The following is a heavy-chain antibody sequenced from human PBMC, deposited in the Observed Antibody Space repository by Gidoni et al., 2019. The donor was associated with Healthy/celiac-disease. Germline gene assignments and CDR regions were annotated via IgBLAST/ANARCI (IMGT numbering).Heavy chain of an antibody. CDR3: AKPGGGYSSSWYGY. D-gene: IGHD6-13*01. V-gene: IGHV3-30*18. J-gene: IGHJ4*02. Sequence: QVQLVESGGGVVQPGRSLSLSCAASGFTFSSYGMHWVRQAPGKGLEWVAVISYDGSNKYYADSVKGRFTISRDNSKNTLYLQMNSLRAEDTAVYYCAKPGGGYSSSWYGYWGQGTLVTVSS. CDR2: ISYDGSNK. CDR1: GFTFSSYG.